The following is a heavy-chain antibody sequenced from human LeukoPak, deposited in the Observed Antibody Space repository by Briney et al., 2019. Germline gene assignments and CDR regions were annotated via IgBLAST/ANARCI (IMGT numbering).Heavy chain of an antibody. CDR3: ARDLLSSGWYVGFDY. Sequence: GGSLRLSCAASGFTFSSYWMHWVRQAPGTGLVWVSRINSDGNSTTYADSVKGRFTISRDTSKSTLYLQMNNLRAEDTAIYYCARDLLSSGWYVGFDYWGQGTLVTVSS. J-gene: IGHJ4*02. CDR2: INSDGNST. D-gene: IGHD6-19*01. V-gene: IGHV3-74*01. CDR1: GFTFSSYW.